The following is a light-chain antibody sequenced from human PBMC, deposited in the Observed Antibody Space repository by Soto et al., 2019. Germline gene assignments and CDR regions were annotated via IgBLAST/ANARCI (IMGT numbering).Light chain of an antibody. CDR1: QDITNY. CDR3: QQLYTYPLT. Sequence: DIQMTQSPSSLSASVGDRVTITCQASQDITNYLHWFQQKPGKAPKLLIYDASNLETGVPSRFSGSGSGTDFTFTISSLQPEDFATYYCQQLYTYPLTFGGGTKVDIK. V-gene: IGKV1-33*01. CDR2: DAS. J-gene: IGKJ4*02.